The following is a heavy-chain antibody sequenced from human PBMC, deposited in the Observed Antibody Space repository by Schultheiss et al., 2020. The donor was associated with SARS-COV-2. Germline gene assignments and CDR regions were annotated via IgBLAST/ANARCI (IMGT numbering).Heavy chain of an antibody. V-gene: IGHV3-23*01. CDR2: ISGNGGRT. Sequence: GGSLRLSCAASGFTFSSSAMTWVRQAPGKGLECVSGISGNGGRTYTADSVKGRFTISRDNSKNTLYLQMNSLRIEDTAVYYCAVTWGSTWYYFDSWGQGTLVTVSS. D-gene: IGHD6-13*01. CDR3: AVTWGSTWYYFDS. J-gene: IGHJ4*02. CDR1: GFTFSSSA.